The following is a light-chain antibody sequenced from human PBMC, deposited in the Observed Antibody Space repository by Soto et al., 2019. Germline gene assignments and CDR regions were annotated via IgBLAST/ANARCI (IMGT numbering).Light chain of an antibody. J-gene: IGKJ2*01. CDR3: QQSHSGLT. CDR2: AAS. CDR1: QTIATY. Sequence: DIQMTQSPSSLSASVGDRVTITCRASQTIATYLNWYQQKPGKAPKLLIYAASNLDGGVPSRFSGSGSGTDFTLTISSLQPEDFATYYCQQSHSGLTFGQGTKRQIK. V-gene: IGKV1-39*01.